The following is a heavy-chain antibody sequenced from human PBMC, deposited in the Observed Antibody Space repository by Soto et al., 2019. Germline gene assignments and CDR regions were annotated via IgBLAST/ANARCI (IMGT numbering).Heavy chain of an antibody. CDR3: AKDRGGATNNWFDP. CDR1: GFTFSSYA. Sequence: EVQLLESGGGLVQPGGFLRLSCVASGFTFSSYAMSWVRQAPGKGLEWVSAISGSGGSTYYADSVKGRFTISRDNSKNTLYLQMNSLRAEDTAVYYCAKDRGGATNNWFDPWGQGTLVTVSS. J-gene: IGHJ5*02. CDR2: ISGSGGST. V-gene: IGHV3-23*01. D-gene: IGHD1-26*01.